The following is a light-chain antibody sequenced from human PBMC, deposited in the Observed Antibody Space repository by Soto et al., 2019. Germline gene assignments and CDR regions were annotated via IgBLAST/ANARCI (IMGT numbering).Light chain of an antibody. CDR1: SSDSGGCQY. CDR2: DVS. CDR3: RSFGRSSRREV. Sequence: QSVLTQPASVSGSPGQSITISCTGVSSDSGGCQYVSWYQQHPGKAPKLLIYDVSNRPSGVSNRFSGSESGTTASLTISGLQADDAADYFCRSFGRSSRREVFGTGTMLTDL. J-gene: IGLJ1*01. V-gene: IGLV2-14*03.